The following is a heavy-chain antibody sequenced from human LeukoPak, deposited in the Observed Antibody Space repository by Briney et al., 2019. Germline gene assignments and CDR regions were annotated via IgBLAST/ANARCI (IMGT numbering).Heavy chain of an antibody. Sequence: GASVKVSCKASGYTFTGYYMHWVRQAPGQGLEWMGWINPNSGGTNYAQKFQGRVTMTRDTSISTAYMELSRLRSDDTAVYYCARDSVVVPAAMVHNYYYYYMDVWGKGTTVTVSS. CDR3: ARDSVVVPAAMVHNYYYYYMDV. CDR1: GYTFTGYY. J-gene: IGHJ6*03. D-gene: IGHD2-2*01. V-gene: IGHV1-2*02. CDR2: INPNSGGT.